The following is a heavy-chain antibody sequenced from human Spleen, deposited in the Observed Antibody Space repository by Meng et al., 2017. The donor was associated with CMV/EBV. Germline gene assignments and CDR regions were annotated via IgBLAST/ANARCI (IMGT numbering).Heavy chain of an antibody. CDR3: AREGGYYGSGSPYYFDY. Sequence: TFRSYAISWVRQAPGQGLEWMGGIIPLLGIATYAQKFQGRVTITADKSTSTAYMELSSLRSEDTAVYYCAREGGYYGSGSPYYFDYWGQGTLVTVSS. V-gene: IGHV1-69*10. D-gene: IGHD3-10*01. J-gene: IGHJ4*02. CDR2: IIPLLGIA. CDR1: TFRSYA.